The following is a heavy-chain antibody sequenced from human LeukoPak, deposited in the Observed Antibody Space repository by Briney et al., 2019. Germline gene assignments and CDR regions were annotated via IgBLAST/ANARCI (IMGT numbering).Heavy chain of an antibody. J-gene: IGHJ4*02. CDR2: FDPEDGET. Sequence: ASVKVSCKVSGYTLTELSMHWVRQAPGKGLEWMGGFDPEDGETIYAQKFQGRVTITADKSTSTAYMELSSLRSEDTAVYYCARVYGDGYNYPDYWGQGTLVTVSS. CDR1: GYTLTELS. CDR3: ARVYGDGYNYPDY. D-gene: IGHD5-24*01. V-gene: IGHV1-24*01.